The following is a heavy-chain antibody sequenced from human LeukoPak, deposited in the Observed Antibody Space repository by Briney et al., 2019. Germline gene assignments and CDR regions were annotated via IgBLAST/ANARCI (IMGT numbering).Heavy chain of an antibody. CDR2: ISDSGRYI. CDR1: DFTFSTYD. V-gene: IGHV3-23*01. Sequence: SGGSLRLSCVGSDFTFSTYDMTWVRQAPGKGLEWVSSISDSGRYIFNADSMRGRFIIYRDNSANTLYLQMNSLRAEDTATYFCASKLPGAAYYFDSWGPGTLVTVSS. CDR3: ASKLPGAAYYFDS. D-gene: IGHD4-23*01. J-gene: IGHJ4*02.